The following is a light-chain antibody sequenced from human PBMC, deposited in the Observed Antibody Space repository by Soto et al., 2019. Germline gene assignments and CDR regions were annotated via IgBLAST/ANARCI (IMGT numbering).Light chain of an antibody. J-gene: IGKJ4*01. V-gene: IGKV3-20*01. CDR3: QHYVASPPT. CDR1: QIVTNNW. CDR2: GAS. Sequence: EIVLTQSPGTLSLSPGERATLSCRASQIVTNNWLAWYQQKPGQAPRLLIYGASYRATGIPDRFSGSGSGTDFTLTISRLEPEDFAVYYCQHYVASPPTFGGGTKVEI.